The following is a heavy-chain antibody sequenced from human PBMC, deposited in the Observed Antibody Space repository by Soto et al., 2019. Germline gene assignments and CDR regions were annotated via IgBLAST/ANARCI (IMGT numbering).Heavy chain of an antibody. CDR1: GITFSDHY. J-gene: IGHJ6*02. D-gene: IGHD3-10*01. CDR3: ARAPYYGSGTYYYYALDV. V-gene: IGHV3-11*01. Sequence: QVQLVESGGGLVKPGGSLSLSCEASGITFSDHYMTWIRQAPGKGLEWISYISGTAGTIYYADSVKGRFTISRDNAKNSLFLQLTSLTAEDTAVYYCARAPYYGSGTYYYYALDVWGQGTTVTVSS. CDR2: ISGTAGTI.